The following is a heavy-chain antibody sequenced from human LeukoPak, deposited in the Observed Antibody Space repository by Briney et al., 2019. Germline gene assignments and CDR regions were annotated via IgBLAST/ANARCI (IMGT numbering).Heavy chain of an antibody. CDR3: ARVRMDGYHRRYFDY. CDR1: GGSFSGYY. J-gene: IGHJ4*02. V-gene: IGHV4-34*01. CDR2: INHGGST. Sequence: PSETLSLTCAVYGGSFSGYYWSWIRQPPGKGLEWIGEINHGGSTNYNPSLKSRVTISVDTSENQFSLKLSSVTAADTAVYYCARVRMDGYHRRYFDYWGQGTLVTVSS. D-gene: IGHD5-24*01.